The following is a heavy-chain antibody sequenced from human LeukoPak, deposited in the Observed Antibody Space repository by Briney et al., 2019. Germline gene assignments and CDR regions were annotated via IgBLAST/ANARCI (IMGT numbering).Heavy chain of an antibody. Sequence: SETLSLTCAVSGGSISSGGYSWSWIRQPPGKGLEWIGYIYYSGSTNYNPSLKSRVTISVDTSKNQFSLKLSSVTAADTAVYYCARGRDYYGSGSYFDAPTIDYWGQGTLVTVSS. CDR1: GGSISSGGYS. CDR2: IYYSGST. J-gene: IGHJ4*02. CDR3: ARGRDYYGSGSYFDAPTIDY. V-gene: IGHV4-61*08. D-gene: IGHD3-10*01.